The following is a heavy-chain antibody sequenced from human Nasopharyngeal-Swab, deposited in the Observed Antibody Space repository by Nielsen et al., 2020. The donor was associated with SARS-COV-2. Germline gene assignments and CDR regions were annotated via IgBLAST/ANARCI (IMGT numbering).Heavy chain of an antibody. CDR2: INPNSGGT. V-gene: IGHV1-2*06. Sequence: ASVKVSCKASGYTFTGYYMHWVRQAPGQGLEWMGRINPNSGGTNYAQKFQGRVTMTRVTSISTGYMELSRLRSDDTAVYYCAGVWEPGGYYYYGMDVWGQGTTVTVSS. CDR1: GYTFTGYY. CDR3: AGVWEPGGYYYYGMDV. J-gene: IGHJ6*02. D-gene: IGHD1-26*01.